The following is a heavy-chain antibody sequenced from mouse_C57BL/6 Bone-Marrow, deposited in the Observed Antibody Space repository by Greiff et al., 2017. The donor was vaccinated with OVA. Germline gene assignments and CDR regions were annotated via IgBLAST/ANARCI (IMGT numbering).Heavy chain of an antibody. D-gene: IGHD1-1*01. J-gene: IGHJ2*01. CDR3: ARRETTVVADYCDY. V-gene: IGHV5-6*01. CDR1: GFTFSSYG. Sequence: EVQVVESGGDLVKPGGSLKLSCAASGFTFSSYGMSWVRQTPDKRLEWVATISSGGSYTYYPDSVKGRFTISRDNAKNTLYLQMSSLKSEDTAMYYCARRETTVVADYCDYWGQGTTLTVSS. CDR2: ISSGGSYT.